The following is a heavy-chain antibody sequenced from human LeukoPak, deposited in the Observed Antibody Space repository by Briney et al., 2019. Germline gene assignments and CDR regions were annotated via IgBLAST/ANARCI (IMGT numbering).Heavy chain of an antibody. CDR3: AKDPQHYDNSDYHSF. J-gene: IGHJ4*02. Sequence: GGSLRLSCAASKFIFSTYAMSWFRQPPGKGLEWVSTISGSGDATHNADSVKGRFTISRDNSKNTLHLQMNSLRAEDTAVYYCAKDPQHYDNSDYHSFWGQGTLVTVSS. CDR2: ISGSGDAT. D-gene: IGHD3-22*01. CDR1: KFIFSTYA. V-gene: IGHV3-23*01.